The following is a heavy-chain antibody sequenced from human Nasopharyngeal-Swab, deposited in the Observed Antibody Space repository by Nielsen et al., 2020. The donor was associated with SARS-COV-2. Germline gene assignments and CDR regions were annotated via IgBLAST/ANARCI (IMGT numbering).Heavy chain of an antibody. Sequence: GESLKISCAASGFTFSDYYMSWNRQPPGKGLEWVSYISSSGSTIYYADSVKGRFTISRDNAKNSLYLQMNSLRAEETAVYYCARGLWSSLRLLGGMDVWGQGTTVTVSS. V-gene: IGHV3-11*04. CDR2: ISSSGSTI. J-gene: IGHJ6*02. CDR3: ARGLWSSLRLLGGMDV. CDR1: GFTFSDYY. D-gene: IGHD4/OR15-4a*01.